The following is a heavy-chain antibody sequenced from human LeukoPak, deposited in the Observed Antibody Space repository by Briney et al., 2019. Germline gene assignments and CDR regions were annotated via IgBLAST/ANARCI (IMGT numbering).Heavy chain of an antibody. V-gene: IGHV4-59*01. J-gene: IGHJ5*02. Sequence: SETLSLTCTVSDGSITNYDWSWVRQPPGKGLEFIGHVHYSGTTDYNPSLRSRVTISIDTSKQHFFLKLKSVTAADTAVYYCARAPIRYCSSTSRLNWFDPWGQGTLVTVSS. CDR3: ARAPIRYCSSTSRLNWFDP. CDR2: VHYSGTT. CDR1: DGSITNYD. D-gene: IGHD2-2*01.